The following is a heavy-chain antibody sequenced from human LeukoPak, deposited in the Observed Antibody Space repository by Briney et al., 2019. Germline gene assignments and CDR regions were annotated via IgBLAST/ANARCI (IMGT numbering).Heavy chain of an antibody. CDR2: IHYRGSP. J-gene: IGHJ4*02. CDR3: ARMGQQLADY. V-gene: IGHV4-59*01. D-gene: IGHD6-13*01. Sequence: TSETLSLTCTVSDGSISGFYWSWIRQPPGKGLEWIGYIHYRGSPSYNPALKSRATISVDTSKSQFSLKLNSVTAADTAVYYCARMGQQLADYWGQGTLVTVSP. CDR1: DGSISGFY.